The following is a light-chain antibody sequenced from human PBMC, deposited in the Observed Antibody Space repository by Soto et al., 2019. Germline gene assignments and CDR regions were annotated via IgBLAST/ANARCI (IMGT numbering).Light chain of an antibody. J-gene: IGKJ1*01. CDR1: QSFTSRS. V-gene: IGKV3-20*01. CDR3: QQYNNWPWT. Sequence: EIVLTQSPGTLSLSPGEGATLSCRASQSFTSRSLAWYQQKPGLAPRLLISGTSNRAAGIPDRFSGSGSGTDFTLTISSLQSEDFAVYYCQQYNNWPWTFGQGTKVDIK. CDR2: GTS.